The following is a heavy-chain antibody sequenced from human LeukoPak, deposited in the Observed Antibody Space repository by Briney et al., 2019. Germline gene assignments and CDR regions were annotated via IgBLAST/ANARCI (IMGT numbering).Heavy chain of an antibody. CDR1: GYSFTSYW. Sequence: KPGESLKISCKGSGYSFTSYWISWVRQMPGKGLEWMGRIDPSDSYTNYSPSFQGHVTISADKSISTAYLQWSSLKASDTAMYYCARHLSDITSSPNYWGPGTLVTVSS. CDR3: ARHLSDITSSPNY. CDR2: IDPSDSYT. V-gene: IGHV5-10-1*01. J-gene: IGHJ4*02. D-gene: IGHD2-2*01.